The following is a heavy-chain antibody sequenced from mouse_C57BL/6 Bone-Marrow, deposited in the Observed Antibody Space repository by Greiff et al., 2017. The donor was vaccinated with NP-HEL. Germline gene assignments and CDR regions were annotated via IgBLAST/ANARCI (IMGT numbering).Heavy chain of an antibody. Sequence: VESGEGLVKPGGSLKLSCAASGFTFSSYAMSWVRQTPEKRLEWVAYISSGGDYIYYADTVKGRFTISRDNARNTLYLQMSSLKSEDTAMYYCTREGIYYYGSSWYFDVWGTGTTVTVSS. CDR1: GFTFSSYA. D-gene: IGHD1-1*01. J-gene: IGHJ1*03. CDR2: ISSGGDYI. CDR3: TREGIYYYGSSWYFDV. V-gene: IGHV5-9-1*02.